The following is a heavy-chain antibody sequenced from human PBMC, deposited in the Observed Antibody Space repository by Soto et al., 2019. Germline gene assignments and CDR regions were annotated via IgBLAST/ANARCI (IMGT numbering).Heavy chain of an antibody. D-gene: IGHD6-19*01. J-gene: IGHJ4*02. CDR1: GFTFSSYS. Sequence: GGSLRLSCAASGFTFSSYSMNWVRQAPGKGLEWVSSISSSSSYIYYADSVKGRFTISRDNAKNSLYLQMNSLRAEDTAAYYCARDYAKFGSGWYDYWGQGTLVTVSS. CDR3: ARDYAKFGSGWYDY. V-gene: IGHV3-21*01. CDR2: ISSSSSYI.